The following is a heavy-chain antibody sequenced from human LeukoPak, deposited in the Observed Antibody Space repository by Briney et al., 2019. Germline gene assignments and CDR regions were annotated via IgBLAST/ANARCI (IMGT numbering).Heavy chain of an antibody. CDR2: MNPNSGNT. CDR3: ARARRYDYYYYYYGMDV. D-gene: IGHD3-3*01. J-gene: IGHJ6*02. Sequence: ASVKVSCKASGYTFTSYDINWVRQATGQGLEWMGWMNPNSGNTGYAQKFQGRVTITRNTSISTAYMELSSLRSEDTAVYYCARARRYDYYYYYYGMDVWGQGTTVTVSS. CDR1: GYTFTSYD. V-gene: IGHV1-8*01.